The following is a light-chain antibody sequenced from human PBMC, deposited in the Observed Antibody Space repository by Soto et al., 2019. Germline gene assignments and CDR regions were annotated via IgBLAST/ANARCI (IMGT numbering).Light chain of an antibody. CDR2: AAS. CDR3: QQSYSTSVYT. CDR1: QSISSY. Sequence: DIQMTQSPSSLSASVGDRVTITCQASQSISSYLNWYQQKPGKAPKLLIYAASSLQSGVPSRFSGSGSGTDFTLTISSLQPEDFATFYCQQSYSTSVYTFGQGTKLEIK. V-gene: IGKV1-39*01. J-gene: IGKJ2*01.